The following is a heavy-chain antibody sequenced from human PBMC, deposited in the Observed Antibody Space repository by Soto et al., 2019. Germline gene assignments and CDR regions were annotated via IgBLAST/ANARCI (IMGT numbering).Heavy chain of an antibody. J-gene: IGHJ4*02. CDR2: IYYDGST. CDR3: AKVVVAATRHTDFDS. CDR1: GGSINSNNYY. D-gene: IGHD2-15*01. Sequence: SETLSLTCTVSGGSINSNNYYWAWIRQPPGKGLAWIASIYYDGSTYYNPSLKSRVSISVDTSKNHFSLKLSSATAADTAVYYCAKVVVAATRHTDFDSWGQGTMVTVYS. V-gene: IGHV4-39*02.